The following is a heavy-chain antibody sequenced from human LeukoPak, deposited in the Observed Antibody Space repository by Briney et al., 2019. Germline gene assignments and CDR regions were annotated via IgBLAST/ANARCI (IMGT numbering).Heavy chain of an antibody. D-gene: IGHD3-10*01. J-gene: IGHJ3*02. CDR2: IFYSGST. V-gene: IGHV4-39*07. CDR1: GGSISTSNYY. CDR3: AKSNGYGLVGI. Sequence: SETLSLTCTVSGGSISTSNYYWGWIRQPPGKGLEWIGNIFYSGSTYYSPSLRSRVTISLDTSRNQFSLKLNSVTAADTAVYYCAKSNGYGLVGIWGQGTMVTVSS.